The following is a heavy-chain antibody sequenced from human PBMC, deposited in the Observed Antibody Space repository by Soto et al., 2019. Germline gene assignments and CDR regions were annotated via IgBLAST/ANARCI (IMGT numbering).Heavy chain of an antibody. CDR2: INHSGST. CDR3: ARGCLRYSNHWFDP. Sequence: SETLSLTCAVYGGSFSGYYWSWIRQPPGKGLEWIGEINHSGSTNYNPSLKSRVTISVDTSKNQFSLKLSSVTAADTAVYYCARGCLRYSNHWFDPWGQGTLVTVSS. D-gene: IGHD6-13*01. V-gene: IGHV4-34*01. J-gene: IGHJ5*02. CDR1: GGSFSGYY.